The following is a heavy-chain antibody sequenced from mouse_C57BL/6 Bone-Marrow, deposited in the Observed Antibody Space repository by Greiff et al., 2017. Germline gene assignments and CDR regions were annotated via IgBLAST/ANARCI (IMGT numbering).Heavy chain of an antibody. CDR3: ARRDAMDY. Sequence: VQLQQSGAELVRPGTSVKVSCKASGYAFTNYLIEWVKQRPGQGLEWIGVINPGSGGTNYNEKFKGKATLTADKSSSTAYMQLSSLTSEDSAVYFCARRDAMDYWGRGTSVTVSS. CDR1: GYAFTNYL. V-gene: IGHV1-54*01. CDR2: INPGSGGT. J-gene: IGHJ4*01.